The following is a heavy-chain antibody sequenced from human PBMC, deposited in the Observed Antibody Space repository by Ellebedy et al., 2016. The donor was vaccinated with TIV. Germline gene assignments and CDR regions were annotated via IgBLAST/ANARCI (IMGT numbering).Heavy chain of an antibody. CDR3: TGGPSGGYFDY. Sequence: AASVKVSCKTSGYTFTDYYIHWVRQAPGQEFEWMGWINPNNGGTNYAQKFQDRVTMTRDTPISTVYMDLSRLTSDDTAVYYCTGGPSGGYFDYWGQGTLVPVSS. CDR2: INPNNGGT. D-gene: IGHD3-10*01. CDR1: GYTFTDYY. J-gene: IGHJ4*02. V-gene: IGHV1-2*02.